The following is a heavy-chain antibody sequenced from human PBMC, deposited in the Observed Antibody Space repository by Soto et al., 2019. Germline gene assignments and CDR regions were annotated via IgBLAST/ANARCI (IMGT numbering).Heavy chain of an antibody. CDR2: INPSGGST. J-gene: IGHJ4*01. CDR1: GYTFTSYY. V-gene: IGHV1-46*01. D-gene: IGHD5-18*01. Sequence: ASVKVSCKASGYTFTSYYMHWVRQAPGQGLEWMGIINPSGGSTSYAQKFQGRVTMTRDTSTSTVYMELSSLRSEDTAVYYCATPAEALDTAMLKGLAHWGHGSLVTVSS. CDR3: ATPAEALDTAMLKGLAH.